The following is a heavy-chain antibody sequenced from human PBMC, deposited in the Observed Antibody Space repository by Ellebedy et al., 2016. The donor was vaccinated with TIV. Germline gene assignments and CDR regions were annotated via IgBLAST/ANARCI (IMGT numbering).Heavy chain of an antibody. CDR2: IRSKAYGGTT. CDR1: GFTFGDYA. D-gene: IGHD3-10*02. J-gene: IGHJ4*02. Sequence: PGGSLRLSCTASGFTFGDYAKSWFRQAPGKGLERVGFIRSKAYGGTTEYAASVKGRFTISRDDSKSIAYLQMNSLKTEDTAVYYCTSLRAMIGADYWGQGTLVTVSS. CDR3: TSLRAMIGADY. V-gene: IGHV3-49*03.